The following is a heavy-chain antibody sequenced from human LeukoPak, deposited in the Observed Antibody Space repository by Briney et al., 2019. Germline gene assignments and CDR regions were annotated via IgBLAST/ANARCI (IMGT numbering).Heavy chain of an antibody. D-gene: IGHD3-3*01. CDR3: ARGLRFLAWLLPEGYYYYYMDV. J-gene: IGHJ6*03. Sequence: SQTLSLTCAISGDSVSSNSAAWNWIRQSPSRGLEWLGRTYYRSKWYNDYAVSVKSRITINPDTSKNQFSLQLNSVTPEDTAVYYCARGLRFLAWLLPEGYYYYYMDVWGKGTTVTVSS. V-gene: IGHV6-1*01. CDR2: TYYRSKWYN. CDR1: GDSVSSNSAA.